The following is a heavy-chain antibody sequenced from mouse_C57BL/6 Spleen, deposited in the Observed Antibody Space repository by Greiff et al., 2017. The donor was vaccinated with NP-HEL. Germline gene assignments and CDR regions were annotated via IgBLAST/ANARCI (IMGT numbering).Heavy chain of an antibody. D-gene: IGHD2-5*01. Sequence: EVQRVESGGGLVQPGGSLSLSCAASGFTFTDYYMSWVRQPPGKALEWLGFIRNKANGYTTEYSASVKGRFTISRDNSQSILYLQMNALRAEDSATYYCARSHSNYFDYWGQGTTLTVSS. CDR2: IRNKANGYTT. J-gene: IGHJ2*01. CDR1: GFTFTDYY. V-gene: IGHV7-3*01. CDR3: ARSHSNYFDY.